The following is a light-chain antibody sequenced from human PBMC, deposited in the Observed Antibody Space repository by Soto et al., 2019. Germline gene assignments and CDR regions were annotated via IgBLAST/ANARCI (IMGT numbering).Light chain of an antibody. CDR2: DNN. V-gene: IGLV1-51*01. Sequence: QSTLTQPPSVSAAPGQKVTISCSGSSSNIGNNYVSWYQHLPGTAPKLLIYDNNKRPSGIPARFSGSKSGTSATLGITGLQTGDEGDYYCGTWDSSLSAVVFGGGTKVTVL. CDR3: GTWDSSLSAVV. CDR1: SSNIGNNY. J-gene: IGLJ2*01.